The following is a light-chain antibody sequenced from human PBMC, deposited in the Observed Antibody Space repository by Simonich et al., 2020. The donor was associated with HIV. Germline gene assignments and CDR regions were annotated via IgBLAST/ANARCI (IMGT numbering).Light chain of an antibody. V-gene: IGLV1-40*01. CDR2: GNS. CDR1: SSNIGAGYD. J-gene: IGLJ2*01. CDR3: QSYDSSLSGVV. Sequence: QSVLTQPPSVSGAPGQRVTISCTGSSSNIGAGYDVHWYQQLPGTAPKLLIYGNSNRPSGGPDRFSGSKSGTSASLAITGLQAEDEADYYCQSYDSSLSGVVFGRGTKLTVL.